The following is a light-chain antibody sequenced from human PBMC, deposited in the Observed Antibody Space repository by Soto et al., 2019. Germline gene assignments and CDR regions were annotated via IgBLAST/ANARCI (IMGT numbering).Light chain of an antibody. V-gene: IGKV3-20*01. J-gene: IGKJ4*01. Sequence: EIVLTQSPGTLSLSPGERATLSCRASQSFANNYLAWYQQKPGQAPRFLIYDASSRATGIPDRFSGSGSGTDFTLTISRLEPEDFAVYYCEQYCSTPLTFGGGTKVEIK. CDR3: EQYCSTPLT. CDR1: QSFANNY. CDR2: DAS.